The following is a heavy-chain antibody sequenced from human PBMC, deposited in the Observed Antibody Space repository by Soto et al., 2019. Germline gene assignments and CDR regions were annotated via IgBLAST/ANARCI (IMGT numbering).Heavy chain of an antibody. CDR1: GYTFTSYY. CDR2: INPSGGST. J-gene: IGHJ4*02. CDR3: ARGRYYDSSGYLTPYFDY. V-gene: IGHV1-46*01. Sequence: SVKVYWKASGYTFTSYYMHWVRQAPVQGLEWMGIINPSGGSTSYAQKFQGRVTMTRDTSTSTVYMELSSLRSEDTAVYYCARGRYYDSSGYLTPYFDYWGQGTLVTVSS. D-gene: IGHD3-22*01.